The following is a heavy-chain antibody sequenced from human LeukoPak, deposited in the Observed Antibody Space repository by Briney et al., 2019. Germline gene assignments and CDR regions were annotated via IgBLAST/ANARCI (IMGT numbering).Heavy chain of an antibody. CDR1: GFTFSTYS. V-gene: IGHV3-48*02. CDR3: ARALRGVGASYYYGMDV. D-gene: IGHD1-26*01. Sequence: GGSLRLSCAASGFTFSTYSMNWVRQAPGKGLEWVSYISSGSTSIYYADSVKGRFTISRDNAKNSLYLQMSSPRDEDTAVYYCARALRGVGASYYYGMDVWGQGTTVTVSS. J-gene: IGHJ6*02. CDR2: ISSGSTSI.